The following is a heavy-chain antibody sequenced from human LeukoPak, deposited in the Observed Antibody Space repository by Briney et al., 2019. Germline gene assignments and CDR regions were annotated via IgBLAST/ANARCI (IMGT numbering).Heavy chain of an antibody. J-gene: IGHJ5*01. V-gene: IGHV1-46*01. Sequence: ASVKVSCKASGNTFTSYDLHWVRQAPGQGLEWMGIINPSGGSTSYAQKFQGRVTMTRDTSTSTVYMELSSLRSEDTAVYYCARAYGSGSYLWENWFDSWGQGTLVTASS. CDR3: ARAYGSGSYLWENWFDS. CDR1: GNTFTSYD. D-gene: IGHD3-10*01. CDR2: INPSGGST.